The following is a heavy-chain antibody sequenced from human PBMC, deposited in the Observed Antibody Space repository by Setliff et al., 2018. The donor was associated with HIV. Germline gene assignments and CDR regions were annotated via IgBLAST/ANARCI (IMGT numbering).Heavy chain of an antibody. J-gene: IGHJ4*02. D-gene: IGHD2-21*01. CDR3: ARQVTVVGYFETAAGSFNY. CDR1: GGPFSSSSYY. V-gene: IGHV4-39*01. Sequence: SETLSLTCTVSGGPFSSSSYYWSWIRQPPGKGLEWIGTIYYSGSTYYNPSLKSRVTISTDTSKNQFSLKVRSVTAADTAVYYCARQVTVVGYFETAAGSFNYWGPGTLVTVSS. CDR2: IYYSGST.